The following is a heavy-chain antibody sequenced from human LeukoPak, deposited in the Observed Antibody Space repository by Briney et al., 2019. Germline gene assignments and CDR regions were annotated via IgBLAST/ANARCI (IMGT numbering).Heavy chain of an antibody. Sequence: GGTLRLSCVASGFTFSTYGMSWVRQAPGKGLEWVSAISGSGGSTYYADSVKGRFTISRDNSKNTLYLQMNSLRAEDTAVYYCANFDYGSVPWGQGTLVTVSS. V-gene: IGHV3-23*01. J-gene: IGHJ4*02. CDR3: ANFDYGSVP. D-gene: IGHD3-10*01. CDR2: ISGSGGST. CDR1: GFTFSTYG.